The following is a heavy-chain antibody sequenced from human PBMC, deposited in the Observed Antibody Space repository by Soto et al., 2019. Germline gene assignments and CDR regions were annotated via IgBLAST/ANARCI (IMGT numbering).Heavy chain of an antibody. CDR1: GYIFTAYS. V-gene: IGHV1-2*02. Sequence: GASVKVSCKASGYIFTAYSMHWVRQAPGQGLEWMGWINPNSGGTNYAQKFQGRVTMTRDTSISTTYMELSRLRSDDTAVYYCASLYTVTTTYYYGMDVWGQGTTVTVSS. CDR2: INPNSGGT. CDR3: ASLYTVTTTYYYGMDV. J-gene: IGHJ6*02. D-gene: IGHD4-17*01.